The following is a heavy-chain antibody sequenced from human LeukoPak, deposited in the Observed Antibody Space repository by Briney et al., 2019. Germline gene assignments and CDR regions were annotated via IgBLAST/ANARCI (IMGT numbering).Heavy chain of an antibody. Sequence: SETLSLTCTASGGSISSYYWSWIRQPPGKGLEWIGSIYYSGSTKYNPSFKSRVTISVDTSKNQLSLQLRSVTAADTAVYYCARHLPDYSSSWYHIDYWGQGTLVTVSS. CDR1: GGSISSYY. V-gene: IGHV4-59*08. D-gene: IGHD6-13*01. CDR2: IYYSGST. CDR3: ARHLPDYSSSWYHIDY. J-gene: IGHJ4*02.